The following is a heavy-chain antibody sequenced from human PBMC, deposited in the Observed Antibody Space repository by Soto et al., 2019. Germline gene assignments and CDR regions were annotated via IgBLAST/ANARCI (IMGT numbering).Heavy chain of an antibody. CDR3: ARDHNRRGYFDY. CDR1: GGSVSSGGYY. V-gene: IGHV4-31*03. CDR2: IYYSGNT. J-gene: IGHJ4*02. Sequence: PSETLSLTCTVSGGSVSSGGYYWSWIRQHPGKGLEWLGHIYYSGNTYYNPSLKSRLTMPLDTSNNQFSLKLISVTAADTAVYYCARDHNRRGYFDYWGQGTLVTVSS.